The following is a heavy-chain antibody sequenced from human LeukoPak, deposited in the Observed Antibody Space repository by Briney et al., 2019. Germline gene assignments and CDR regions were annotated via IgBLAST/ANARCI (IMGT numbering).Heavy chain of an antibody. Sequence: GGSLRLSCAASGFTFSNAWMSWVRQAPGKGLEWVGRIKSKTDGGTTDYAAPVKGGFTISRDDSKNTLYLQMNSLKTEDTAVYYCTTDLDSSPGPFYWGQGTLVTVSS. V-gene: IGHV3-15*01. CDR1: GFTFSNAW. D-gene: IGHD2-21*01. CDR3: TTDLDSSPGPFY. CDR2: IKSKTDGGTT. J-gene: IGHJ4*02.